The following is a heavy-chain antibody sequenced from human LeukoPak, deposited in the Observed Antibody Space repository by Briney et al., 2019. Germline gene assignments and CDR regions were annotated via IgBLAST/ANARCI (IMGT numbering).Heavy chain of an antibody. CDR1: GFTFSAYA. CDR2: ISDDSDST. Sequence: GGSLRLSCAASGFTFSAYAVTWVRRTPGKGLEWVSTISDDSDSTYYADSVMGRFTISRDNSKNTLYLQMNSLRAEDTAAYFCAKARGYSYGDPFEYWGQGTPVTVSS. V-gene: IGHV3-23*01. D-gene: IGHD5-18*01. CDR3: AKARGYSYGDPFEY. J-gene: IGHJ4*01.